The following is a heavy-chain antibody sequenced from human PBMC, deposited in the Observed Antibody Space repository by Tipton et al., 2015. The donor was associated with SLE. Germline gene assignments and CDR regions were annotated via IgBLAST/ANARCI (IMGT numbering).Heavy chain of an antibody. CDR1: GASISNGYF. J-gene: IGHJ5*02. CDR2: VYRTGKN. CDR3: ARQYGDARTNWFDP. V-gene: IGHV4-38-2*02. Sequence: TLSLTCTVSGASISNGYFWGWIRQPPGKGLEFIGSVYRTGKNYYNPSLKSRVTISVDTSKNEFSLKLNSVTAADTAVYYCARQYGDARTNWFDPWGQGTLVTVSS. D-gene: IGHD2-8*01.